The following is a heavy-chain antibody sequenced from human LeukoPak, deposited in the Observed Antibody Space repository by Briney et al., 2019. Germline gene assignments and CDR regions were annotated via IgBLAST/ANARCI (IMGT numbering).Heavy chain of an antibody. CDR1: GGSFSGYY. V-gene: IGHV4-34*01. CDR2: INHSGST. D-gene: IGHD2-15*01. J-gene: IGHJ5*02. Sequence: PSETLSLTCAVHGGSFSGYYWSWIRQPPGKGLEWIGEINHSGSTNYNPPLKSRVTISVDTSKNQFSLKLSSVTAADTAVYYCARGGGYCSGGSCYPTGERFDPWGQGTLVTVSS. CDR3: ARGGGYCSGGSCYPTGERFDP.